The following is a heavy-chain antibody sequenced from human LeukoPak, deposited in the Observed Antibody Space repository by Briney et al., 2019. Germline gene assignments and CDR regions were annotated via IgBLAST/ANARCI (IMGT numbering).Heavy chain of an antibody. V-gene: IGHV3-73*01. CDR1: GFTFSGSA. D-gene: IGHD5-24*01. CDR3: TTAEMATIL. CDR2: IRSKANSYAT. J-gene: IGHJ4*02. Sequence: GGPLKLSCAASGFTFSGSAMHWVRQASGKGLEWVGRIRSKANSYATAYAASVKGRFTISRDDSKNTAYLQMNSLKTEDTAVYYCTTAEMATILWGQGTLVTVSS.